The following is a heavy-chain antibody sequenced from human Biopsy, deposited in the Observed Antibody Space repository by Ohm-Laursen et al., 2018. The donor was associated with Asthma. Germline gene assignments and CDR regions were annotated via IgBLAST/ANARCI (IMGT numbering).Heavy chain of an antibody. CDR2: IHHSGTS. J-gene: IGHJ4*02. V-gene: IGHV4-31*03. Sequence: TLSLTCTVSGDSITSGGCCWNWIRQHPGKGLEWIGYIHHSGTSYFNPSLKSRVSFPRDTSKNQFSLGLSSVTAADTAMYYCARIPRRSGSYFVDYWGQGTLVTVSS. CDR1: GDSITSGGCC. CDR3: ARIPRRSGSYFVDY. D-gene: IGHD3-22*01.